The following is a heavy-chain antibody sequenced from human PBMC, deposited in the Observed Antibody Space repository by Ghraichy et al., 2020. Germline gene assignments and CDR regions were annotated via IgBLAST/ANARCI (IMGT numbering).Heavy chain of an antibody. CDR2: IYYSGSS. Sequence: SETLSLTCTVSGVSITSSSYYSGLICHPPGKGLKWIGGIYYSGSSYYNPSLKSRVTISVDTSKNQFSLKLSSVTAADTAVYYCARQGDFWSGTLSHFDYWRQGILYTLPS. CDR3: ARQGDFWSGTLSHFDY. D-gene: IGHD3-3*01. V-gene: IGHV4-39*01. J-gene: IGHJ4*02. CDR1: GVSITSSSYY.